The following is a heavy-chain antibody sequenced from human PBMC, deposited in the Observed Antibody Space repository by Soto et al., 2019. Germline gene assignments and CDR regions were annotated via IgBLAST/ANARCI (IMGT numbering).Heavy chain of an antibody. D-gene: IGHD2-2*01. CDR3: AKTVVPADQTQYGRDV. V-gene: IGHV3-23*01. Sequence: EVQLLESGGGLVQPGGSLRLSCAASGFTFSSYAMSWVRQAPGKGLEWVSAISGSGGSTYYADSVKGRFTISRDNSKNTLYLQMNSLRAEDTAVYYCAKTVVPADQTQYGRDVWGQGTTVTVSS. CDR2: ISGSGGST. J-gene: IGHJ6*02. CDR1: GFTFSSYA.